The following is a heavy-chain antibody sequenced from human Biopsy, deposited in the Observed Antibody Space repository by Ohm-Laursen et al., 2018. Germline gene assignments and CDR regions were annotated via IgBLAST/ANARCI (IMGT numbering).Heavy chain of an antibody. V-gene: IGHV1-18*04. CDR2: ISPYNGNT. Sequence: ASVKVSCKASGYTFTSYHVHWVRQAPGQGLEWMGWISPYNGNTDSAQKVQGRVTMTTDTSTSTVYMELRSLRSDDTAVYYCARDRRTISGVLTDFDYWGQGTLVTVSS. CDR1: GYTFTSYH. J-gene: IGHJ4*02. D-gene: IGHD3-3*01. CDR3: ARDRRTISGVLTDFDY.